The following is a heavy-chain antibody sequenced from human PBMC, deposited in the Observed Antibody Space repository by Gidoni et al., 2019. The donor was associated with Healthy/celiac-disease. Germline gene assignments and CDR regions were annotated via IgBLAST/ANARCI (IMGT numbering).Heavy chain of an antibody. CDR3: ARDLSIAYDFWSGYYTTSNYYGMDV. CDR2: IYYSGST. Sequence: QVQLQESGPGLVKPSETLSLTCTVSGGSISSYYWSWIRQPPGKGLEWIGYIYYSGSTNYNPSLKSRVTISVDTSKNQFSLKLSSVTAADTAVYYCARDLSIAYDFWSGYYTTSNYYGMDVWGQGTTVTVSS. V-gene: IGHV4-59*01. D-gene: IGHD3-3*01. J-gene: IGHJ6*02. CDR1: GGSISSYY.